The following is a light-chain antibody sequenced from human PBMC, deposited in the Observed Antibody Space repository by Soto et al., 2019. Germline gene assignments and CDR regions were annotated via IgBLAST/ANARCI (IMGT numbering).Light chain of an antibody. Sequence: VLTQSPDILSLSPGEGATLSCRASQNVNTYLAWYQHKPGQAPRLLIKDVSKRATGIPARFSGSGSGTDFTLTISSLEPEDFAVYYCQKRGNWSTFGQGTKLEIK. CDR1: QNVNTY. V-gene: IGKV3-11*01. CDR3: QKRGNWST. CDR2: DVS. J-gene: IGKJ2*01.